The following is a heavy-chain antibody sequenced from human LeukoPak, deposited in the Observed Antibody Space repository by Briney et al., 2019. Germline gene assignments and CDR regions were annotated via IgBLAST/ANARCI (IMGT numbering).Heavy chain of an antibody. V-gene: IGHV3-33*01. CDR3: ARETPRRGETRDGYR. CDR2: IWYDGSNK. D-gene: IGHD5-24*01. CDR1: GFTFSSYG. J-gene: IGHJ4*02. Sequence: GRSLRLSCAASGFTFSSYGMHWVRQAPGKGLEWVAVIWYDGSNKYYADSVKGRFTISRDNSKNTLYLQMNSLRAEDTAVYYCARETPRRGETRDGYRWGQGTLVTVS.